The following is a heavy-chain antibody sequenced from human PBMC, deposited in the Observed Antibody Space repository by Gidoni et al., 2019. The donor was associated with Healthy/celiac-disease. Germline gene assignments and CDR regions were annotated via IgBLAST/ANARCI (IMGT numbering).Heavy chain of an antibody. CDR1: GFTVSSNY. J-gene: IGHJ3*02. CDR2: IYRGCST. V-gene: IGHV3-53*01. CDR3: ARGIAGDAFDI. Sequence: EVQLVESGGGLIQPGGSLRLSCAASGFTVSSNYMSWVRQAPGKGLEWVSVIYRGCSTYYADSVKGRFTISRDNSKNTLYLQMNSLRAEDTAVYYCARGIAGDAFDIWGQGTMVTVSS. D-gene: IGHD3-10*01.